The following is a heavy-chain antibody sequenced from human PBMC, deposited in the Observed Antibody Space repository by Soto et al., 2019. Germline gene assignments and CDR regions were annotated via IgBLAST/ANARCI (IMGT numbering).Heavy chain of an antibody. V-gene: IGHV3-30*18. D-gene: IGHD3-22*01. CDR3: AKDTYYHDSTGYYVFDY. J-gene: IGHJ4*02. Sequence: QVQLVESGGGVVQPGRSLRLSCAASGFIFSGYGIHWVRQAPGKGLEWVAVISYDGSNEHYADSVKGRFTISRDNSKNTLYLPMSSLRAEDTAVYYCAKDTYYHDSTGYYVFDYWGQGTLVTVSS. CDR1: GFIFSGYG. CDR2: ISYDGSNE.